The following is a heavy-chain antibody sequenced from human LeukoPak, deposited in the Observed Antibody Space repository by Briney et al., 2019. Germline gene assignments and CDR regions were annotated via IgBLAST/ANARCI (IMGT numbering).Heavy chain of an antibody. CDR2: INPNSGGT. CDR1: GYTFTGYY. J-gene: IGHJ4*02. D-gene: IGHD5-18*01. Sequence: ASVKVPCKASGYTFTGYYMHWVRQAPGQGLEWMGRINPNSGGTNYAQKFQGRVTMTRDTSISTAYMELSRLRSDDTAVYYCARVTKLWSLFDYWGQGTLVTVSS. V-gene: IGHV1-2*06. CDR3: ARVTKLWSLFDY.